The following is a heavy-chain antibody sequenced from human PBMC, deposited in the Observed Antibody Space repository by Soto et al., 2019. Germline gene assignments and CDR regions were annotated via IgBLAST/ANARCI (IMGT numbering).Heavy chain of an antibody. CDR3: ARDVYRGYYAPPSLDY. V-gene: IGHV3-7*01. J-gene: IGHJ4*02. CDR1: GFTFSSYW. D-gene: IGHD3-3*01. CDR2: IKQDGSEK. Sequence: GGSLRLSCAASGFTFSSYWMSWVRQAPGKGLEWVANIKQDGSEKYYVDSVKGRFTISRDNAKNSLYLQMNSLRAEDTAVYYCARDVYRGYYAPPSLDYWGQGTLVTVSS.